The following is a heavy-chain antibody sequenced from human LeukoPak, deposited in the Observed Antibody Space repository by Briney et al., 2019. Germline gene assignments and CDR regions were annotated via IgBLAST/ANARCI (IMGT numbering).Heavy chain of an antibody. D-gene: IGHD6-6*01. V-gene: IGHV1-2*02. CDR3: ARDSPLAARPAYMDV. Sequence: ASVKVSCKASGYTFTGYYMHWVRQAPGQGLEWMGWINPNSGGTNYAQKFQGRVTMTWDTSISTAYMELSRLRSDDTAVYYCARDSPLAARPAYMDVWGKGTTVTVSS. J-gene: IGHJ6*03. CDR2: INPNSGGT. CDR1: GYTFTGYY.